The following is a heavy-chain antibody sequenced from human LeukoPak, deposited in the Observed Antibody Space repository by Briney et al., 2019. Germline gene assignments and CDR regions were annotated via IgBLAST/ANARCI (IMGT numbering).Heavy chain of an antibody. CDR1: GYSFASYW. CDR3: AKSYYDFWSGYYILFDY. V-gene: IGHV5-51*01. J-gene: IGHJ4*02. CDR2: IYPGDSDT. Sequence: GESLKISCKGSGYSFASYWIGWVRQMPGKGLEWMGIIYPGDSDTRYSPSFQGQVTISADKSISTAYLQWSSLKASDTAMYYCAKSYYDFWSGYYILFDYWGQGTLVTVSS. D-gene: IGHD3-3*01.